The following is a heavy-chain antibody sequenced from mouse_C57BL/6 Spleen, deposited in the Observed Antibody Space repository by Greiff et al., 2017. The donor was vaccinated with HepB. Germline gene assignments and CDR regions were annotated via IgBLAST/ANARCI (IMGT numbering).Heavy chain of an antibody. D-gene: IGHD4-1*01. CDR3: ARKGDWYFDY. Sequence: VQLQQSGPGLVQPSQSLSITCTVSGFSLTSYGVHWVRQSPGKGLEWLGVISSGGSTDYNAAFISRLSISKDNSKSQVFFKMNSLQADDTAIYYCARKGDWYFDYWGQGTTLTVSS. V-gene: IGHV2-2*01. CDR2: ISSGGST. CDR1: GFSLTSYG. J-gene: IGHJ2*01.